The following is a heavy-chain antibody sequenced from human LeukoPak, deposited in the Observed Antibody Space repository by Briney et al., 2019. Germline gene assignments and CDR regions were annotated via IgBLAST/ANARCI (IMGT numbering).Heavy chain of an antibody. J-gene: IGHJ6*02. CDR1: GGSISSYY. Sequence: PSETLSLTCTVSGGSISSYYWSWIRQPPGKGLEWIGYIYHSGSTYYNPSLKSRVTISVDRSKNQFSLKLSSVTAADTAVYYCAREVASGYDPPYYYYGMDVWGQGTTVTVSS. CDR3: AREVASGYDPPYYYYGMDV. V-gene: IGHV4-59*12. D-gene: IGHD5-12*01. CDR2: IYHSGST.